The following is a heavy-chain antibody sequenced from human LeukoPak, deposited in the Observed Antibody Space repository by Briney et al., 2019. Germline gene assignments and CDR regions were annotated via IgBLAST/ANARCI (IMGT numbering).Heavy chain of an antibody. V-gene: IGHV4-59*01. CDR3: ARSHSVWTSFDY. D-gene: IGHD3/OR15-3a*01. J-gene: IGHJ4*02. CDR2: IYYSGST. Sequence: SETLSLTCTVSGGSISSYDWSWIRQPPGKGLEWIGYIYYSGSTNYNPSLKSRVTISVDTSKNQFSLKLSSVTAADTAVYYCARSHSVWTSFDYWGQGTLVTVSS. CDR1: GGSISSYD.